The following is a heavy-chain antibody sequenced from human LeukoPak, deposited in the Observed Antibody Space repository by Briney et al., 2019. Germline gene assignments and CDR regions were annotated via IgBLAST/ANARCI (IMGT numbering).Heavy chain of an antibody. D-gene: IGHD3-10*01. J-gene: IGHJ6*02. V-gene: IGHV1-8*01. Sequence: ASVKVSCKASGYTFTSYDINWVRQATGQGREWMGWMNPNSGNTVYAQKFQGRVTMTRNTSISTAYMDLSSLRSEDTAVYYCASALMVVRGVINYYYGMDVWGQGTTVTVSS. CDR2: MNPNSGNT. CDR1: GYTFTSYD. CDR3: ASALMVVRGVINYYYGMDV.